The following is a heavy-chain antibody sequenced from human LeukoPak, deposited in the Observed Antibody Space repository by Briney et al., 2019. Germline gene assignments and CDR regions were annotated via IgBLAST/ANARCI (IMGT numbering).Heavy chain of an antibody. CDR2: ISYDGSNK. CDR1: GFTFSSYG. D-gene: IGHD6-19*01. V-gene: IGHV3-30*03. J-gene: IGHJ4*02. CDR3: ARNARPGSGWYSFDN. Sequence: PGRSLRLSCAASGFTFSSYGMHWVRQAPGKGLEWVAVISYDGSNKYYADSVKGRFTSSRDNSKNTLYLQMNSLRAENTAVYYCARNARPGSGWYSFDNRGEGTLVTVS.